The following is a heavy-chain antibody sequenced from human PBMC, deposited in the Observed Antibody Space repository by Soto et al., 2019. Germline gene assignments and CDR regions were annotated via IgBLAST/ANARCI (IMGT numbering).Heavy chain of an antibody. D-gene: IGHD3-10*01. V-gene: IGHV4-39*01. CDR3: ARHRACPVYYNMDV. J-gene: IGHJ6*03. CDR2: IYYSGST. Sequence: QLQLQESGPGLVKPSETLSLTCTVSGGSISSSSYYWGWIRQPPGKGLEWIGRIYYSGSTYHNPSLKSRVNISVDTSKSQFSLKLSSVTAADTAVYYCARHRACPVYYNMDVWVKGTTITVSS. CDR1: GGSISSSSYY.